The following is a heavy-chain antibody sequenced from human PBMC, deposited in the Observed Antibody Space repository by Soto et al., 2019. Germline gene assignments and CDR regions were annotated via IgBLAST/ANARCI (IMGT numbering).Heavy chain of an antibody. J-gene: IGHJ4*02. CDR2: ISYDGSNK. V-gene: IGHV3-30-3*01. CDR1: GFTFSSYA. CDR3: ARGYGGGDCFDY. Sequence: QVQLVESGGGVVQPGRSLRLSCAASGFTFSSYAMHWVRQAPGKGLEWVAVISYDGSNKYYADSVKGRFTISRDNSKNTLYLQMNSLRAADTAVYYCARGYGGGDCFDYWGQGTLVTVSS. D-gene: IGHD2-21*01.